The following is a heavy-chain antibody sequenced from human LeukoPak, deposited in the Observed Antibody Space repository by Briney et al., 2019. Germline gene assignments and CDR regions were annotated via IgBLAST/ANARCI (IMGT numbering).Heavy chain of an antibody. V-gene: IGHV3-7*04. CDR2: IKQDGSEK. Sequence: GGSLRLSCAASGFTFSNYWLSWVRQAPGKGLEWVANIKQDGSEKYYVDSVKGRFTISRDNAQNSLYLQMNSLRVEDTAVYYCAWGYNSALDYWGQGTLVIVSS. D-gene: IGHD1-14*01. CDR1: GFTFSNYW. J-gene: IGHJ4*02. CDR3: AWGYNSALDY.